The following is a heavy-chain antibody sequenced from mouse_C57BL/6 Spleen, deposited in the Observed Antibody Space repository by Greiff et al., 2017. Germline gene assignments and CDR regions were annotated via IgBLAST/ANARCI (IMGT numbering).Heavy chain of an antibody. J-gene: IGHJ3*01. V-gene: IGHV1-52*01. CDR1: GYTFTSYW. Sequence: QVQLQQSGAELVRPGSSVKLSCKASGYTFTSYWMHWVKQRPIQGLEWIGNIDPSDSETHYNQKFKDKATLTVDKSSSTAYMKLSSLTSEDSAVYDGAREGDYNGIHFAYWGQGTLVTVSA. CDR2: IDPSDSET. CDR3: AREGDYNGIHFAY. D-gene: IGHD1-1*01.